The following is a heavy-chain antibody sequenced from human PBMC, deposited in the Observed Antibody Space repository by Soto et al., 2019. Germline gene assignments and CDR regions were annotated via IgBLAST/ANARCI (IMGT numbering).Heavy chain of an antibody. CDR1: GGTFSSYA. J-gene: IGHJ4*02. D-gene: IGHD3-10*01. CDR2: IIPIFGTA. CDR3: ARGGYYGSGTTD. V-gene: IGHV1-69*12. Sequence: QVQLVQSGAEVKKPGSSVKVSCKASGGTFSSYAISWVRQAPGQGLEWMGGIIPIFGTANYAQKFQGRVXIXAXXSTSTAYMELSSLRSEDTAVYYCARGGYYGSGTTDWGQGTLVTVSS.